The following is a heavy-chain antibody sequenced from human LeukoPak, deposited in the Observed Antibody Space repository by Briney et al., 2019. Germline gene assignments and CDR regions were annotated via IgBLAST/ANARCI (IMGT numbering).Heavy chain of an antibody. D-gene: IGHD2-15*01. CDR1: GYTFTSYY. V-gene: IGHV1-46*01. J-gene: IGHJ4*02. CDR3: ARDVVVVAASDPGYYFDY. Sequence: ASVKASCKASGYTFTSYYMHWVRQAPGQGLEWMGIINPSGGSTSYAQKFQGRVTMTRDTSTSTVYMELSSLRSEDTAVYYCARDVVVVAASDPGYYFDYWGQGTLVTVSS. CDR2: INPSGGST.